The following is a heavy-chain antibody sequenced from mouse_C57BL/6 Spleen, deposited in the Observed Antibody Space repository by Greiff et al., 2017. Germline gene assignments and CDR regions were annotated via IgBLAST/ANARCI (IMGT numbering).Heavy chain of an antibody. V-gene: IGHV14-3*01. CDR3: AKGRLRRDYAMDY. D-gene: IGHD2-4*01. J-gene: IGHJ4*01. CDR2: IDPANGNT. CDR1: GFNIKNTY. Sequence: VQLQQSVAELVRPGASVKLSCTASGFNIKNTYMHWVKQRPAQGLEWIGRIDPANGNTKYAPKFQGKATITADTSSNTAYLQLSSLTSEDTAIYYCAKGRLRRDYAMDYWGQGTSVTVSS.